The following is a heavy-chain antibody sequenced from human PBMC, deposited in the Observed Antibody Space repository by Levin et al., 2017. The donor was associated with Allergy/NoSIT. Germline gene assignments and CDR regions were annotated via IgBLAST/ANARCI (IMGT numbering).Heavy chain of an antibody. CDR2: SKYDGSRT. D-gene: IGHD4-17*01. V-gene: IGHV3-74*01. Sequence: GESLKISCAASGFSLSSYWMHWVRQAPGKGLVWVSRSKYDGSRTSYADSVKGRFITSRDNAKNMLYLQMNSLRADDTAVYYCARDDYASIWGQGTMVTVSS. J-gene: IGHJ3*02. CDR1: GFSLSSYW. CDR3: ARDDYASI.